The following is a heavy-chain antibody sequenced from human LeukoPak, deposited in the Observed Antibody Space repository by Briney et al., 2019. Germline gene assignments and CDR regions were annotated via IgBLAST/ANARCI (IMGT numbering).Heavy chain of an antibody. Sequence: GGSLRLSCSASGFTFSSYAMHWVRQAPGKGLEYVSAISSNGGSTYYADSVKGRFTIPRDNSKNTLYLQMSSLRAEDTAVYYCVKDRAVRFGELPFDYWGQGTLVTVSS. CDR1: GFTFSSYA. CDR2: ISSNGGST. J-gene: IGHJ4*02. D-gene: IGHD3-10*01. V-gene: IGHV3-64D*06. CDR3: VKDRAVRFGELPFDY.